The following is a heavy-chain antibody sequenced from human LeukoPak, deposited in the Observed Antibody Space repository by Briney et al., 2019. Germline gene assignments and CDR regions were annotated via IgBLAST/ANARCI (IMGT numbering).Heavy chain of an antibody. D-gene: IGHD3-10*01. V-gene: IGHV3-21*01. CDR1: GFTFSNYK. CDR3: ARDLLGYNYHYMDV. CDR2: ISSSSSYI. J-gene: IGHJ6*03. Sequence: GGSLRLSCAASGFTFSNYKRNWVRQAPGKGLEWVSSISSSSSYIYYADSLKGRFTSSRDNATKSLSLQMTSLRAEDTAVYYCARDLLGYNYHYMDVWGKGTTVTVSS.